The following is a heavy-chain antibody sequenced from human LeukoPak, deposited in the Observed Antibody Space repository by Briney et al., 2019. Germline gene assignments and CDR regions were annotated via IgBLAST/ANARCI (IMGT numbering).Heavy chain of an antibody. D-gene: IGHD5-24*01. CDR2: IIPIFGTA. V-gene: IGHV1-69*01. J-gene: IGHJ4*02. CDR1: GGTFSSYA. Sequence: ASVKVSCKASGGTFSSYAISWVRQAPGQGLEWMGGIIPIFGTANYAQKFQGRVTITADESTSTAYMELSSPRSEDTAVYYCAREDSRDGYPDYWGQGTLVTVSS. CDR3: AREDSRDGYPDY.